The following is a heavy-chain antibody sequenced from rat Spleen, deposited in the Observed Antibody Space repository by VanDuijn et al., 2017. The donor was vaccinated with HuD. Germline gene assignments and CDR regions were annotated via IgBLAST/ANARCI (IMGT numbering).Heavy chain of an antibody. V-gene: IGHV2-43*01. D-gene: IGHD1-4*01. CDR2: IWTGGGT. Sequence: QVQLRESGPGLLQPSQTLSLTCTVSGFSLTSHHVSWVRQSPGKGLEWLGVIWTGGGTAYNSLLKSRLSISRDTSKSQVFLKMNSLKTEDTAMYFCARSKGYPGVPFDYWGQGVMVTVSS. J-gene: IGHJ2*01. CDR3: ARSKGYPGVPFDY. CDR1: GFSLTSHH.